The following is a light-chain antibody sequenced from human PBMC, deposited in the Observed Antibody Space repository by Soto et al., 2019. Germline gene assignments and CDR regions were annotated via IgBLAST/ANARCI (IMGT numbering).Light chain of an antibody. V-gene: IGLV6-57*02. CDR2: QDQ. J-gene: IGLJ3*02. Sequence: NFMLTQPHSVSESPGKTVTISCTGNSGSIASNFVQWYQQRPGSAPTTVIYQDQQRPSGVPDRFSGSLDRSSNSASLTISGLRTXXXADYYCHSYDGGHLWVFGGGTKVTVL. CDR3: HSYDGGHLWV. CDR1: SGSIASNF.